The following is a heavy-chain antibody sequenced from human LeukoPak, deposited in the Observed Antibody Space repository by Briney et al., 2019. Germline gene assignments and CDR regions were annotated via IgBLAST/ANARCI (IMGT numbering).Heavy chain of an antibody. Sequence: ASVKVSCKASGYTFTGYYMHWVRQAPGQGLEWMGWINPNSGGTNYAQKFQGRVTMTRDTSISTAYMELSRLRSDDTAVYYCARDRYCSGGSCSERVDYWGQGTLVTVSS. J-gene: IGHJ4*02. V-gene: IGHV1-2*02. CDR1: GYTFTGYY. D-gene: IGHD2-15*01. CDR2: INPNSGGT. CDR3: ARDRYCSGGSCSERVDY.